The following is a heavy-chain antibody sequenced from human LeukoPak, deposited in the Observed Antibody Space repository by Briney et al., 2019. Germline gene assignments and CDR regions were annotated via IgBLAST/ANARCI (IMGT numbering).Heavy chain of an antibody. CDR2: ISTYNGNT. J-gene: IGHJ4*02. Sequence: GASVKVSCKASRYTFTRYLISWVRQPPGQGLEWMGWISTYNGNTHYAQKLQGRVTMTTDTSTSTAYMELRSLTSDDTAVYYFASSSPAVAGSLFDYWGQGTLVTVSS. V-gene: IGHV1-18*01. CDR3: ASSSPAVAGSLFDY. D-gene: IGHD6-19*01. CDR1: RYTFTRYL.